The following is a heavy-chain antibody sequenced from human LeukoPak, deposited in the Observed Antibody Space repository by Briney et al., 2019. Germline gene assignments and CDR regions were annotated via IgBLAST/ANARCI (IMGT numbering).Heavy chain of an antibody. Sequence: ASVKVSCKASGYTFTSYDINWVRQATGQGPEWMGWMNPNSGNTGYAQKFQGRVTMTMNTSINTAYMELSSVRSDDTAVYYCAGEHGGGYMGFPPRGRGPLVPAS. J-gene: IGHJ5*02. CDR1: GYTFTSYD. CDR3: AGEHGGGYMGFPP. CDR2: MNPNSGNT. D-gene: IGHD5-24*01. V-gene: IGHV1-8*01.